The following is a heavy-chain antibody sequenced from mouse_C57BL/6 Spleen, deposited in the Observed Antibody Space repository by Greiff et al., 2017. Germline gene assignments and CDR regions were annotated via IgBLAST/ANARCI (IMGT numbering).Heavy chain of an antibody. CDR1: GYAFSGSW. J-gene: IGHJ3*01. CDR3: AKDYSNPAWFAY. D-gene: IGHD2-5*01. CDR2: IYPGDGDT. V-gene: IGHV1-82*01. Sequence: VQLQQSGPELVKPGASVKISCKASGYAFSGSWMNWVKQRPGKGLEWIGRIYPGDGDTNYNGKFKGKATLTADKSSSTAYMQLSSLTSEDSAVYFCAKDYSNPAWFAYWGQGTLVTVSA.